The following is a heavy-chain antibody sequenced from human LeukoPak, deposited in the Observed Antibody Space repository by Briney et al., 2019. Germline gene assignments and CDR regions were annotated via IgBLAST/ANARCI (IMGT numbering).Heavy chain of an antibody. Sequence: SETLSLTCALYGGSFSGYYWSWIRHPPGKGREWIGETNHRGSTNYNPSLKSRVTISVDTSKNQFSLKLSSVPAADTAVYYCARGLNKYCSGGSCYSGSWGQGTLVTVSS. J-gene: IGHJ4*02. CDR2: TNHRGST. CDR3: ARGLNKYCSGGSCYSGS. D-gene: IGHD2-15*01. CDR1: GGSFSGYY. V-gene: IGHV4-34*01.